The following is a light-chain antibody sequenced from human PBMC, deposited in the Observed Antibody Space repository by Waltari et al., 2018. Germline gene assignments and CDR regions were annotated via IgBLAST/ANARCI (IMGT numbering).Light chain of an antibody. V-gene: IGKV1-39*01. CDR2: GAS. Sequence: DIQMTQSPPPLSASVGDRVTITCRASQSISDYLNWYQQKPGKAPKLLIYGASILQSGVPSRFSGSGFGTDFTLTISSLQPEDFATYYCQQSYSSTFGPGTKVDI. J-gene: IGKJ3*01. CDR3: QQSYSST. CDR1: QSISDY.